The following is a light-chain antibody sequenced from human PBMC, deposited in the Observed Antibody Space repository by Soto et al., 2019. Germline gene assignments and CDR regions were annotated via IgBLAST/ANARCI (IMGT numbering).Light chain of an antibody. J-gene: IGKJ2*01. CDR1: QSVGSN. CDR3: QQYTNWPYT. CDR2: GAS. Sequence: EIVMTQSPATLSVSPGERASLSSRASQSVGSNLAWYQQTAGQAPRLLIYGASTRATGIPARLSGSGSGTNVTLSISSLQSEDFAGYSCQQYTNWPYTFGQGTKLEIK. V-gene: IGKV3-15*01.